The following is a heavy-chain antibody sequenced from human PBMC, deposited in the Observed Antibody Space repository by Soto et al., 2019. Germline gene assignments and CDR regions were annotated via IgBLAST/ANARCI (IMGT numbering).Heavy chain of an antibody. D-gene: IGHD3-22*01. CDR1: GFTFSSYW. J-gene: IGHJ4*02. V-gene: IGHV3-74*01. Sequence: GESLKISCTASGFTFSSYWMLWVRQAPGKGLEWVSRIKSDGSWALYADSMEGRLTISRDNAKNTLYLQMNSLRAEDTAVYYCVRGDGDYYDGNGYLGRHWGQGTLVTVSS. CDR2: IKSDGSWA. CDR3: VRGDGDYYDGNGYLGRH.